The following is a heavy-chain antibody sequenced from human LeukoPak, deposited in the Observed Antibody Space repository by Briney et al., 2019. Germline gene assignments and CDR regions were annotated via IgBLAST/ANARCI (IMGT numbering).Heavy chain of an antibody. D-gene: IGHD1-14*01. V-gene: IGHV3-74*01. CDR1: GFTFSSYW. CDR2: ISTDGSTT. Sequence: PGGSLRLSCTVSGFTFSSYWMHWVRQAPGKGLVWVSRISTDGSTTTYADSVKGRFTISRDNSKSTVYLQMNSLRAQDTAIYYCARLTAGVTSPPNWGQGTLVTVSS. J-gene: IGHJ4*02. CDR3: ARLTAGVTSPPN.